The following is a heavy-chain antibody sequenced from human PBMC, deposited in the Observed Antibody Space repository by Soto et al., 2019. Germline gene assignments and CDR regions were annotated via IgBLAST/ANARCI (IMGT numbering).Heavy chain of an antibody. Sequence: QVQLVQSGAEVKKPGSSVKVSCKASGDTFSSYTFNWVRQAPGQGLEWMGRIIPSFGLEHYAAQRFQGRVTITADTSTNTIYMQLSSLRSDDTAVYYCASHFPGHCSRTTCYGAGDFWGQGTLVTVSS. CDR3: ASHFPGHCSRTTCYGAGDF. D-gene: IGHD2-2*01. CDR2: IIPSFGLE. J-gene: IGHJ4*02. CDR1: GDTFSSYT. V-gene: IGHV1-69*02.